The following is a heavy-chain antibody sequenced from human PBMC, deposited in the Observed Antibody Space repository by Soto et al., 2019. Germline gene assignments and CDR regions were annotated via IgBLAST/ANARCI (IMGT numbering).Heavy chain of an antibody. CDR2: IYYSGST. J-gene: IGHJ4*02. V-gene: IGHV4-59*01. CDR1: GGSISSYY. CDR3: AILPYYYDSSGYYFDY. D-gene: IGHD3-22*01. Sequence: PSETLSLTCTVSGGSISSYYWSWIRQPPGKGLEWIGYIYYSGSTNYNPSLKSRVTISVDTSKDQFSLKLSSVTAADTAVYYCAILPYYYDSSGYYFDYWGQGTLVTSPQ.